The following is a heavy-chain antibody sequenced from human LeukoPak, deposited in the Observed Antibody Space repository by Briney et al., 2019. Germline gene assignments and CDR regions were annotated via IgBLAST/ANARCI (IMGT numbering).Heavy chain of an antibody. CDR1: GFTFNNYA. D-gene: IGHD6-6*01. Sequence: GGSLRLSCAASGFTFNNYAMNWVRQAPGKGLEWVSHISRSGSSIFYADSVKGRFTIFRDNGQNSLYLQMSSLRAEDTAVYYCATESSRSSAHWGQGTLVTVSS. CDR3: ATESSRSSAH. CDR2: ISRSGSSI. J-gene: IGHJ4*02. V-gene: IGHV3-48*01.